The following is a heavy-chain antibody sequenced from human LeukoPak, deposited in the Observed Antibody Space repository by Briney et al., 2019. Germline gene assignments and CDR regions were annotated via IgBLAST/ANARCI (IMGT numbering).Heavy chain of an antibody. CDR3: ARDRELNY. D-gene: IGHD1-7*01. Sequence: SETLSLTCTVSGVSISIYYWSWIRQPPGKGLEWIGYIYNSGSTSYNPSLKSRATISADMSKNQFSLKLSSVTAADTAVYYCARDRELNYWGQGTLVTVSS. J-gene: IGHJ4*02. CDR1: GVSISIYY. CDR2: IYNSGST. V-gene: IGHV4-59*01.